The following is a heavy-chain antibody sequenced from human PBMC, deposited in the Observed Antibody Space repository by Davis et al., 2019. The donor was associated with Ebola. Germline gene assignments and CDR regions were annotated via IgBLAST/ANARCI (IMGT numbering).Heavy chain of an antibody. Sequence: GGSLRLSCAASGFTFSDYVMNWVRQAPGKGLEWVSVIYDHSTAYADSVRGRFIISRDKSNNTLYLEMNSLRVDDTAVYYCATTQWLREFDNWGQGTLVTVSS. J-gene: IGHJ4*02. CDR2: IYDHST. V-gene: IGHV3-53*05. D-gene: IGHD6-19*01. CDR3: ATTQWLREFDN. CDR1: GFTFSDYV.